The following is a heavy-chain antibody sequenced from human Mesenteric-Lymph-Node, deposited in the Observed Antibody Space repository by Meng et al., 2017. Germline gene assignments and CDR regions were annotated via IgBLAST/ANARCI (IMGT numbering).Heavy chain of an antibody. D-gene: IGHD2-21*01. J-gene: IGHJ4*02. CDR3: ASFDHIPRRNYFDY. CDR1: GGSVSSSSY. Sequence: VQLQESGPGLVRPSETLSLTCTVSGGSVSSSSYWIRQPPGEGLEWIGYLFYTGSTNYNPSLKSRLTVSVDTSKTQFSLNLNSMTAADTAVYYCASFDHIPRRNYFDYWGQGTLVTVSS. V-gene: IGHV4-61*01. CDR2: LFYTGST.